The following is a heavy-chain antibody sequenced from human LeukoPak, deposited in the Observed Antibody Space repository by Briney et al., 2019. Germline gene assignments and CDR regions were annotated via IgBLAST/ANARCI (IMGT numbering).Heavy chain of an antibody. V-gene: IGHV3-74*01. CDR3: ARGYCSSTSCYTSFQH. CDR1: GFIFSSYW. CDR2: INSDGSST. J-gene: IGHJ1*01. Sequence: PGGSLRLSCAASGFIFSSYWMHWVRQAPGKGLVWVSRINSDGSSTSYADSVKGRFTISRDNAKNTLYLQMNSLRAEDTAVYYCARGYCSSTSCYTSFQHWGQGTLVTVSS. D-gene: IGHD2-2*02.